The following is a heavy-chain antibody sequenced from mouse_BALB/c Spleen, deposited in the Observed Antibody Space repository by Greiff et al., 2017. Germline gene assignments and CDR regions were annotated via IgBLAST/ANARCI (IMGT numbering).Heavy chain of an antibody. Sequence: EVQLVESGGGLVQPGGSRKLSCAASGFTFSSFGMHWVRQAPEKGLEWVAYISSGSSTIYYADTVKGRFTISRDNPKNTLFLQMTSLRSEDTAMYYCARNYGGRVYAMDYWGQGTSVTVSS. CDR1: GFTFSSFG. D-gene: IGHD1-2*01. CDR3: ARNYGGRVYAMDY. CDR2: ISSGSSTI. J-gene: IGHJ4*01. V-gene: IGHV5-17*02.